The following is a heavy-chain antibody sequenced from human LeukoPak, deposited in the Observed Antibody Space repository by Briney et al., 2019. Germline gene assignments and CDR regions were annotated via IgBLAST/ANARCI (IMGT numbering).Heavy chain of an antibody. Sequence: ASVNVSCKAPGLTFRYYAISWVGQATGQGREWMGGIIPIFGTTSYAQKFQGRVTITADDSTSTAYMELSSLRSEDTAVYYCAREQQLHYYYYMDVWGKGTTVTISS. V-gene: IGHV1-69*13. J-gene: IGHJ6*03. D-gene: IGHD6-13*01. CDR1: GLTFRYYA. CDR3: AREQQLHYYYYMDV. CDR2: IIPIFGTT.